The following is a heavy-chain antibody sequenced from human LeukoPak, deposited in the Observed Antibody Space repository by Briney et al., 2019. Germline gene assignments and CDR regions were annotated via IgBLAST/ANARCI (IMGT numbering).Heavy chain of an antibody. D-gene: IGHD2-15*01. J-gene: IGHJ4*02. Sequence: GGSLRLSCTASGFTFGDYAMTWVRRAPGKGLEWVGFIRSKAYGGTTEYAAFVKDRFTISRDDSKSIANLQMNSLKIEDTAVYYCSRMIYCSGGSCSSDYGGQGTLVTVSS. CDR2: IRSKAYGGTT. V-gene: IGHV3-49*04. CDR3: SRMIYCSGGSCSSDY. CDR1: GFTFGDYA.